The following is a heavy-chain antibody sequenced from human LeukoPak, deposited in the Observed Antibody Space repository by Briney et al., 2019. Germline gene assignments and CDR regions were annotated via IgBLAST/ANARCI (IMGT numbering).Heavy chain of an antibody. CDR3: ARAQPRSWPFDY. Sequence: ASVKVSCKASGHTFTSYAVHWVRQAPGQRLEWMGWINAGNGNTKYSQKFQGRVTITRDTSASTAYMELSSLRSEDTAVYYCARAQPRSWPFDYWGQGTLVTVSS. CDR1: GHTFTSYA. J-gene: IGHJ4*02. D-gene: IGHD6-13*01. CDR2: INAGNGNT. V-gene: IGHV1-3*01.